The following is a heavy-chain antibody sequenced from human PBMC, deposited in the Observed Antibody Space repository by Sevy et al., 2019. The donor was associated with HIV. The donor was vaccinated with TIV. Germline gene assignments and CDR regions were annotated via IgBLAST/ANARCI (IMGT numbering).Heavy chain of an antibody. CDR3: ARACSSTSCYIYGMDV. CDR1: GFTFSSYA. J-gene: IGHJ6*02. Sequence: GGSLRLSCAASGFTFSSYAMHWVRPAPGKGLEWVAVVSYDGSNKDYADSVKGRFTISRDNSKNTLYLQMNSLRAEDTAVYYCARACSSTSCYIYGMDVWGQGTTVTVSS. CDR2: VSYDGSNK. V-gene: IGHV3-30*04. D-gene: IGHD2-2*02.